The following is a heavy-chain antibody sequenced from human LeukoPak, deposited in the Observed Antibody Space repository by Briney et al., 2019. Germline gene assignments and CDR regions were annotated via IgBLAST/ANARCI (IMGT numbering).Heavy chain of an antibody. CDR3: AREEHSSSKFDY. V-gene: IGHV1-69*05. CDR2: IIPIFGTA. Sequence: SVKVSCKASGGTFSSYAISWVRQAPGQGLEWMGGIIPIFGTANYAQKFQGRVTITTDESTSTAYVELSSLRSEDTAVYYCAREEHSSSKFDYWGQGTLVTVSS. CDR1: GGTFSSYA. J-gene: IGHJ4*02. D-gene: IGHD6-13*01.